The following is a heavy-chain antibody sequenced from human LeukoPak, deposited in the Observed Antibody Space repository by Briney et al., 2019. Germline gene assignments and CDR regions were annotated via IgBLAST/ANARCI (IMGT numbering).Heavy chain of an antibody. CDR1: GGSISSTTYY. Sequence: SETLSLTCTVSGGSISSTTYYWAWIRQPPGKGLEWIGSIHYSGSTYYKPSLKSRVTISVDTSKNQFSLKLSSVTAADTAVYYCAPDTAMGDDAFDIWGQGTMVTVSS. D-gene: IGHD5-18*01. CDR2: IHYSGST. J-gene: IGHJ3*02. V-gene: IGHV4-39*01. CDR3: APDTAMGDDAFDI.